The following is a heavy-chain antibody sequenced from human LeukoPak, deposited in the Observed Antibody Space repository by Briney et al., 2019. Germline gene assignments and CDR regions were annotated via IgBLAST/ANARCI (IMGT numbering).Heavy chain of an antibody. V-gene: IGHV1-2*02. D-gene: IGHD5-12*01. CDR1: GYTFTGYY. CDR3: ARDKGYADAFDI. J-gene: IGHJ3*02. Sequence: ASVKVSCKASGYTFTGYYMHWVRQAPGQGLEWMGWINPSSGGTNYAQKFQGRVTMTRDTSISTAYMELSRLRSDDTAVYYCARDKGYADAFDIWGQGTMVTVSS. CDR2: INPSSGGT.